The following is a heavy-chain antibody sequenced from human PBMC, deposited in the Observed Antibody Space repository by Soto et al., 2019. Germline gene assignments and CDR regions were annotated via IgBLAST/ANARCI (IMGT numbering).Heavy chain of an antibody. CDR3: ARTITVTTRLYYYYYGMDV. D-gene: IGHD4-4*01. V-gene: IGHV1-46*01. J-gene: IGHJ6*02. CDR2: INPSGGST. CDR1: GYTFTSYY. Sequence: QVQLVQSGAEVKKPGASVKVSCKASGYTFTSYYMHWVRQAPGQGLEWMGIINPSGGSTSYAQKFQGRVTMTRDTSTSTVYMELSSLRSEDTAVYYCARTITVTTRLYYYYYGMDVWGQGTTVTVSS.